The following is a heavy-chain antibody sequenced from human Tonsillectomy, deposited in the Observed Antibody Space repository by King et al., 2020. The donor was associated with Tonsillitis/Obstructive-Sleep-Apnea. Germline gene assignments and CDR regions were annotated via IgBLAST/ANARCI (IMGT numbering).Heavy chain of an antibody. V-gene: IGHV1-46*01. CDR3: ARLVFCSSTSCYNWFDP. Sequence: VQLVESGAEVMQPGASVKVSCKASGYTFTTYYIHWVRQAPGQGLEWLGIINPSGGSTTYARKFQGRITMTRDTSPSTVYMEVSSLRFEDTAVYYCARLVFCSSTSCYNWFDPWGQGTLVTVSS. CDR1: GYTFTTYY. D-gene: IGHD2-2*01. J-gene: IGHJ5*02. CDR2: INPSGGST.